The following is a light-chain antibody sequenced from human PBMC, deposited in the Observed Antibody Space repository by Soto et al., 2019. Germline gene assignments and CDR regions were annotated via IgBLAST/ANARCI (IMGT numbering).Light chain of an antibody. CDR2: WAS. V-gene: IGKV4-1*01. CDR3: QQYYSTPWT. Sequence: DIVMTQSPDSLAVSLGERATINCNSSQSVVYSSNNKNYLAWYQQKPGQPPKLLIYWASTRESGVPDRFSGSGSGTDFTLTISSLQAEDVAVYYCQQYYSTPWTFGQGTKVDIK. CDR1: QSVVYSSNNKNY. J-gene: IGKJ1*01.